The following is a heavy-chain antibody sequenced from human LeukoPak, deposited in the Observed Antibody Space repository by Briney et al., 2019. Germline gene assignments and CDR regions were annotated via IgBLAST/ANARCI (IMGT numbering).Heavy chain of an antibody. CDR3: AAVPYYYYYGMDV. CDR2: ISYDGSNK. J-gene: IGHJ6*02. Sequence: GRSLRLSCAASGFTFSSYGLQWVRQAPGKGLEWVAVISYDGSNKYYADSVKGRFTISRDNSKNTLYLQMNSLRAEDTAVYYCAAVPYYYYYGMDVWGQGTTVTVSS. V-gene: IGHV3-30*03. CDR1: GFTFSSYG.